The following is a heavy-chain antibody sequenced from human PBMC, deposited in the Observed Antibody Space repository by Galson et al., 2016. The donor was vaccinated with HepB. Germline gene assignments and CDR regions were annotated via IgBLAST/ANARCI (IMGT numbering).Heavy chain of an antibody. CDR3: RRGASN. V-gene: IGHV3-7*04. J-gene: IGHJ4*02. CDR2: INQDGNAK. Sequence: SLRLSCAASGFTFNNAWLSWVRQAPGKRLECVANINQDGNAKYYVDSVKGRFTISRDNAKNSLYLQMDTLRVEDTAVYYCRRGASNWGQGTLVTVSS. D-gene: IGHD1-26*01. CDR1: GFTFNNAW.